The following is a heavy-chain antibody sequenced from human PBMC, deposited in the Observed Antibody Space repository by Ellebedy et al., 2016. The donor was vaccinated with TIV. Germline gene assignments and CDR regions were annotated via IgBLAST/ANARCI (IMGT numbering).Heavy chain of an antibody. Sequence: GESLKISXAASGFTFSSYWLSWVRQAPGKGLEWVANIKQDGSEKEYVDSVKGRFTISRDNAQNSLYLQMNSLRAEDTAVYYCSRGPVRSDYDYWGQGTLVTVSS. CDR2: IKQDGSEK. D-gene: IGHD6-6*01. V-gene: IGHV3-7*03. CDR1: GFTFSSYW. CDR3: SRGPVRSDYDY. J-gene: IGHJ4*02.